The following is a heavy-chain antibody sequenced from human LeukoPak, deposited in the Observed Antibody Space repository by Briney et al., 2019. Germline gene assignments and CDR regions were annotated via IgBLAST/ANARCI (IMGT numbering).Heavy chain of an antibody. CDR2: INPNLSGVST. J-gene: IGHJ4*02. D-gene: IGHD1-26*01. Sequence: ASVKVSCTASGYTFTSYYMHWLRQAPGQGLEWVAIINPNLSGVSTSYAQKFQGRVTMTRDMSTSTVYMEVSSLRSEDTAVYYCARSPTGSGSYYGLDYWGQGTMVTVSS. V-gene: IGHV1-46*01. CDR3: ARSPTGSGSYYGLDY. CDR1: GYTFTSYY.